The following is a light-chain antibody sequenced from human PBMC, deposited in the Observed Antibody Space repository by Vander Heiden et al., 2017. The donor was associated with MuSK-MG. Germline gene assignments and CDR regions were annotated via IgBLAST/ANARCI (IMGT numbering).Light chain of an antibody. V-gene: IGLV1-51*01. CDR1: SSHIGGFS. Sequence: LSCSGYSSHIGGFSVSWSRQLPGTAPKLLIYDKNKRPSGIPDRFSGSKSGTSATLGITGLQTGDEADYYCGTWDSSLSAVVFGGGTKVTVL. J-gene: IGLJ3*02. CDR3: GTWDSSLSAVV. CDR2: DKN.